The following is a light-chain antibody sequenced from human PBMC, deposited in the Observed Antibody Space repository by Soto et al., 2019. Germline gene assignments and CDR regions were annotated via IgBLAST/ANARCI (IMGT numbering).Light chain of an antibody. CDR3: AEWDDSLNGVV. Sequence: QSVLTQPSSASGTPGQRVTISCSGSSSNIGSNTVNWYQQLPGTAPKLHIYSNNQRPSGVPDRFSGSKSGTSASLAISGLQSEDEADYYCAEWDDSLNGVVFGGGTKVTVL. CDR2: SNN. J-gene: IGLJ2*01. CDR1: SSNIGSNT. V-gene: IGLV1-44*01.